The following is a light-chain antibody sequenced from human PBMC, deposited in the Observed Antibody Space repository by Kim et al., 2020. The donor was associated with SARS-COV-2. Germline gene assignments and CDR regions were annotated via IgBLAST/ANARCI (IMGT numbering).Light chain of an antibody. J-gene: IGKJ2*01. CDR2: AAN. Sequence: SASTGDRVTVTCRTSQDIVSYLAWYQQKPGKAPKLLIYAANTLQSGVPSRFSGSGSGTNFNLTINCLQSEDFATYYCQHYYSSPYAFGQGTKLEI. CDR1: QDIVSY. V-gene: IGKV1-8*01. CDR3: QHYYSSPYA.